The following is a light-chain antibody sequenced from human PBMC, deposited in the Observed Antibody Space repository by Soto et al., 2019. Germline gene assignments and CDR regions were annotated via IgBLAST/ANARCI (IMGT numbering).Light chain of an antibody. V-gene: IGKV3-20*01. CDR3: KQYGISTRT. J-gene: IGKJ1*01. Sequence: EIVLTQSPGTLSLSPGEIDTLSCRASQSVGSNYLAWYLQKPGQAPSLLIYGASTRATGIPDRFSGIGSGTDFTLTISSLALEHCAVYYSKQYGISTRTFGQWAKADIK. CDR1: QSVGSNY. CDR2: GAS.